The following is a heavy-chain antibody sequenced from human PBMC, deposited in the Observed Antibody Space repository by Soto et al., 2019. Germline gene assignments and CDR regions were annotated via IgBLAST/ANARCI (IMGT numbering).Heavy chain of an antibody. Sequence: VQLVESGGGLVQPGRSLRLSCAASGFTFDDYAMHWVRQAPGKGLEWVSGISWNSGSIGYADSVKGRFTISRDNAKNSLYLQMNSLRAEDTALYYCAKDIFRIAAAPAWFDPWGQGTLVTVSS. CDR2: ISWNSGSI. CDR1: GFTFDDYA. V-gene: IGHV3-9*01. CDR3: AKDIFRIAAAPAWFDP. J-gene: IGHJ5*02. D-gene: IGHD6-13*01.